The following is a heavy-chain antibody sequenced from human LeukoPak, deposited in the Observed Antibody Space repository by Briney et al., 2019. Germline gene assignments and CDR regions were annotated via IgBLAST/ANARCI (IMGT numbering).Heavy chain of an antibody. CDR2: IYYSGST. J-gene: IGHJ3*02. V-gene: IGHV4-59*01. D-gene: IGHD3-10*01. CDR3: ARAPIGRDAFDI. CDR1: GGSISSYY. Sequence: SETLSLTCTVSGGSISSYYWSWIRQPPGKRLEWIGYIYYSGSTNYNPPLKSRVTISVDTSKNQFSLKLSSVTAADTAVYYCARAPIGRDAFDIWGQGTMVTVSS.